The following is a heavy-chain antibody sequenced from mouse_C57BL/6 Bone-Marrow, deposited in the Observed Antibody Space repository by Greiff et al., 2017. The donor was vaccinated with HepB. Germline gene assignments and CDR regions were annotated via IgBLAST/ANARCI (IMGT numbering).Heavy chain of an antibody. J-gene: IGHJ2*01. CDR1: GYSFTGYY. D-gene: IGHD2-2*01. CDR2: IYPYNGVS. CDR3: ARGGLWLRDRYYFDY. Sequence: EVMLVESGPELVKPGASVKISCKASGYSFTGYYMHWVKQSHGNILDWIGYIYPYNGVSSYNQKFKGKATLTVDKSSSTAYMELRSLTSEDSAVYYCARGGLWLRDRYYFDYWGQGTTLTVSS. V-gene: IGHV1-31*01.